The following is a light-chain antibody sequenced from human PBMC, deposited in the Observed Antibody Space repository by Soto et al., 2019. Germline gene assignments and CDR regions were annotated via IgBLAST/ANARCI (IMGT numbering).Light chain of an antibody. Sequence: QSVLTQPASVSGSPGQSITISCTGTRSDIGGYDHVSWYQHHPGKVPKLIIFEVSNRPSGVSARFSASKSGNTASLTISGLQTEDEAHYYCDSFTSRSALVFGSGTKVTVL. CDR1: RSDIGGYDH. V-gene: IGLV2-14*01. J-gene: IGLJ1*01. CDR2: EVS. CDR3: DSFTSRSALV.